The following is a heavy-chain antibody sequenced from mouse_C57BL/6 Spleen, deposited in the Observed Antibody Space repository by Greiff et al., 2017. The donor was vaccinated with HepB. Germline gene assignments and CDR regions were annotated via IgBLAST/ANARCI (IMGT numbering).Heavy chain of an antibody. CDR2: INPYNGGT. V-gene: IGHV1-19*01. CDR1: GYTFTDYY. D-gene: IGHD2-2*01. Sequence: EVQLQQSGPVLVKPGASVKMSCKASGYTFTDYYMNWVKQSHGKSLEWIGVINPYNGGTSYNQKFKGKATLTVDKSSSTAYMELNSLTSEDSAVYYCARGRSGLRRGWGQGTTLTVSS. J-gene: IGHJ2*01. CDR3: ARGRSGLRRG.